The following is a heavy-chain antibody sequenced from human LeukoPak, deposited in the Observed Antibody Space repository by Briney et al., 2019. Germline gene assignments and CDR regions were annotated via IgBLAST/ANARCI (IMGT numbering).Heavy chain of an antibody. CDR2: IWYDGSNK. V-gene: IGHV3-33*01. Sequence: PGGSLRLSCAASGFTFSSYGMHWVRQAPGKGLGWVAVIWYDGSNKYYADSVKGRFTTSRDNSKNTLYLQMNSLRAEDTAVYYCAREARIAVAGTLDYWGQGTLVTVSS. CDR3: AREARIAVAGTLDY. CDR1: GFTFSSYG. J-gene: IGHJ4*02. D-gene: IGHD6-19*01.